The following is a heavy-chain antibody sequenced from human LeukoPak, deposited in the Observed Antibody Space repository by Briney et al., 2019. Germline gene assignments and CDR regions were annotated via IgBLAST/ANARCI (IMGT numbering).Heavy chain of an antibody. Sequence: AGGSLRLSCAASGFSFSAFWMSWVRQAPGKGLEWVSCISSGSSTIYYADSVKGRFTISRDNAKNSLYLQMNSLRAEDTAVYYCARDGSGSYNSFDNWGQGTLVTVSS. CDR1: GFSFSAFW. CDR2: ISSGSSTI. CDR3: ARDGSGSYNSFDN. V-gene: IGHV3-48*04. J-gene: IGHJ4*02. D-gene: IGHD3-10*01.